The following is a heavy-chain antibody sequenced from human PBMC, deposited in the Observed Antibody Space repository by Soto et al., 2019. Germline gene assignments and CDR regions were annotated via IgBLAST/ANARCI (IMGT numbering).Heavy chain of an antibody. Sequence: PGESLKISCKGSGYSFAGYWITWVRQKPGKGLEWMGRIDPSDSQTYYSPSFRGHVTISATKSITTVFLQWSSLRASDTAMYYCAREGNLEYSSSSSGYYYYYYGMDVWGQGTTVTVSS. CDR2: IDPSDSQT. V-gene: IGHV5-10-1*01. D-gene: IGHD6-6*01. CDR3: AREGNLEYSSSSSGYYYYYYGMDV. J-gene: IGHJ6*02. CDR1: GYSFAGYW.